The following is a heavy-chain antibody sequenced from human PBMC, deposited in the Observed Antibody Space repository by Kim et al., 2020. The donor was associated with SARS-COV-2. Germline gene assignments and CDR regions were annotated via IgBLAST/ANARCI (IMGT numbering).Heavy chain of an antibody. J-gene: IGHJ4*02. V-gene: IGHV3-7*03. D-gene: IGHD1-26*01. CDR3: ARELGGVRYYFDY. CDR1: GFTFSSYW. Sequence: GGSLRLSCAASGFTFSSYWMSWVRQAPGKGLEWVANIKQDGSEKYYVDSVKGRFTISRDNAKNSLYLQMNSLRAEDTAVYYCARELGGVRYYFDYWGQGTLVTVSS. CDR2: IKQDGSEK.